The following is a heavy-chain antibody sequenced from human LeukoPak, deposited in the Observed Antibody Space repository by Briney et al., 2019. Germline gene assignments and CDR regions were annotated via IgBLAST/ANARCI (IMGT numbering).Heavy chain of an antibody. V-gene: IGHV3-30-3*02. CDR2: TSYDESNK. J-gene: IGHJ6*02. CDR3: AKSPRELHGMDV. Sequence: PGGSLRLSCAASGFTFSTYAMHWVRQAPGKGLEWVALTSYDESNKRYADSVKGRFTISRDNSKNTLYLQMDTLRPDDTAVYYCAKSPRELHGMDVWGQGTTVTVSS. D-gene: IGHD3-10*01. CDR1: GFTFSTYA.